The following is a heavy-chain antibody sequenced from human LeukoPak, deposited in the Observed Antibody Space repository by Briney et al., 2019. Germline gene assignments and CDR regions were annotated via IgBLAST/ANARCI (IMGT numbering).Heavy chain of an antibody. CDR3: ARDLRYCSGGSCYSRWFDP. D-gene: IGHD2-15*01. Sequence: PSQTLSLTCTVSGGSISSGSYYWSWIRQPAGKGLEWIGRIYTSGSTNYNPSLKSRVTISVDTPKNQFSLKLSSVTAADTAVYYCARDLRYCSGGSCYSRWFDPWGQGTLVTVSS. CDR1: GGSISSGSYY. V-gene: IGHV4-61*02. CDR2: IYTSGST. J-gene: IGHJ5*02.